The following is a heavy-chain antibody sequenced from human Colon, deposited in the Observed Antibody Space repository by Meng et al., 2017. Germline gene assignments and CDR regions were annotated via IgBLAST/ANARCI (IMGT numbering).Heavy chain of an antibody. V-gene: IGHV1-2*02. CDR1: GYTFTGYY. CDR3: ASDPSAYSSSWYPWFDL. J-gene: IGHJ5*02. Sequence: ASVKVSCKASGYTFTGYYMHWVRQAPGQGLEWMGWINPNSGGTNYAQKFQGRVTMTRDTSISTAYMELSRLRSDDTAVYYCASDPSAYSSSWYPWFDLWGQGTLVTVSS. D-gene: IGHD6-13*01. CDR2: INPNSGGT.